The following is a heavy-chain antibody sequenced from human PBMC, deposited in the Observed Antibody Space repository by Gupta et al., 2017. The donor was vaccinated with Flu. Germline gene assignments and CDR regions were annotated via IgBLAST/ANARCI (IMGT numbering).Heavy chain of an antibody. CDR2: IKSKTDGGTT. V-gene: IGHV3-15*01. J-gene: IGHJ4*02. CDR3: TTVGYDILTGYYSRFGDY. D-gene: IGHD3-9*01. Sequence: EVQLVESGGGLVKPGGSLRLSCAASGFTFSNAWMSWVRQAPGKGLEWVGRIKSKTDGGTTDYAAPVKGRFTISRDDSKNTLYLQMNSLKTEDTAVYYCTTVGYDILTGYYSRFGDYWGQGTLVTVSS. CDR1: GFTFSNAW.